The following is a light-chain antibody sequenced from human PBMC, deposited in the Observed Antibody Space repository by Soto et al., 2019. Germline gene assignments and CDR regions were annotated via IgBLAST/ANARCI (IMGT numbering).Light chain of an antibody. J-gene: IGKJ5*01. V-gene: IGKV3-20*01. CDR3: QQYGSSPSIT. CDR1: QSVSSSY. Sequence: EIVLTRSPGILSLSPVARATLSCRAVQSVSSSYLAWYQQKPGHAPRLLIYGAASRATGIPDRFSGSGSGTDFSLSISRLEAEDFAVYYCQQYGSSPSITFGQGTRLEIK. CDR2: GAA.